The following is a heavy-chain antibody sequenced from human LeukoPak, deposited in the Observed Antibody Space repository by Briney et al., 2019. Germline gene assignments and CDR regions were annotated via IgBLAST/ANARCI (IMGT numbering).Heavy chain of an antibody. J-gene: IGHJ5*02. CDR1: GYTFTSYD. CDR3: ARDAGSSWYGGWFDP. Sequence: GASVKVSCKASGYTFTSYDINWVRQATGQGLECMGWMNPNSGNTGYAQKFQGRVTMTRNTSISTAYMELSSLRSEDTAVYYCARDAGSSWYGGWFDPWGQGTLVTVSS. CDR2: MNPNSGNT. V-gene: IGHV1-8*01. D-gene: IGHD6-13*01.